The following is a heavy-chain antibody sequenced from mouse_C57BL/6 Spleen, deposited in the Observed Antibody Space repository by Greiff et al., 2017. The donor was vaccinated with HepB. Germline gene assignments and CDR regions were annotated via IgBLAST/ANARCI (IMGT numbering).Heavy chain of an antibody. CDR2: IRNKANNHAT. V-gene: IGHV6-6*01. CDR1: GFTFSDAW. D-gene: IGHD2-4*01. CDR3: TRGGDYDGAYYAMDY. J-gene: IGHJ4*01. Sequence: EVKVEESGGGLVQPGGSMKLSCAASGFTFSDAWMDWVRQSPEKGLEWVAEIRNKANNHATYYAESVTGRFTISRDDSKSSVYLQMNSLRAEDTGMYYCTRGGDYDGAYYAMDYWGQGTSVTVSS.